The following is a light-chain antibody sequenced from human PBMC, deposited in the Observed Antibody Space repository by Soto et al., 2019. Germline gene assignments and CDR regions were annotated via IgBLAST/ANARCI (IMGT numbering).Light chain of an antibody. CDR1: QRVXXX. CDR2: GPS. CDR3: YQYNNWPPLT. J-gene: IGKJ1*01. Sequence: QRVXXXVXXDXQKXXPXXRXXXXGPSTRATGIQARLSGSGSGTESTLTLSSLQSEEFAVYYCYQYNNWPPLTFGQGTKVDIK. V-gene: IGKV3D-15*01.